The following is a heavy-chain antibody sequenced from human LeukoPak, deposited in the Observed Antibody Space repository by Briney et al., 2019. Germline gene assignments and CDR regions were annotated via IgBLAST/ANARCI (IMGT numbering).Heavy chain of an antibody. CDR3: AKIRGYSYGYGDY. CDR1: GCTFRTYA. CDR2: ISDSGGST. J-gene: IGHJ4*02. Sequence: GGSLRLSCAASGCTFRTYAMSWVRQAPGKGLEWVSDISDSGGSTHYADSVKGRFTISRDNSKNTLYLQMSSLRAEDTAVYFCAKIRGYSYGYGDYWGQGTLVTVSS. V-gene: IGHV3-23*01. D-gene: IGHD5-18*01.